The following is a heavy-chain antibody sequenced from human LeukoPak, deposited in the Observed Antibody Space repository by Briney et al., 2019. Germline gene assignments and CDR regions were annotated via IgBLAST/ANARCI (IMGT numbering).Heavy chain of an antibody. CDR2: INHSGST. D-gene: IGHD6-13*01. V-gene: IGHV4-34*01. CDR3: AREPNPSSWFDL. Sequence: SETLSLTCAVYGGSFSGYYWSWIRQPPGKGLEWIGEINHSGSTNYNPSLKSRVTISVDTSKNQFSLKLSSVTAADTAVYYCAREPNPSSWFDLWGQGTLVTVSS. CDR1: GGSFSGYY. J-gene: IGHJ5*02.